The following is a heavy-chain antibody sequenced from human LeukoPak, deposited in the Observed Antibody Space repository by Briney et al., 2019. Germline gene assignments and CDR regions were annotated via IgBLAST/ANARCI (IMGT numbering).Heavy chain of an antibody. CDR3: ARAAIRITMIVVDDY. CDR1: GYTFTSYG. CDR2: ISAYNGNT. D-gene: IGHD3-22*01. J-gene: IGHJ4*02. Sequence: GASVNVSCKASGYTFTSYGISWVRQAHGQGLECMGWISAYNGNTNYAQKPQGRVTMPTDTSTSTAYMELRSLRSDDTAVYYCARAAIRITMIVVDDYWGQGTLVTVSS. V-gene: IGHV1-18*01.